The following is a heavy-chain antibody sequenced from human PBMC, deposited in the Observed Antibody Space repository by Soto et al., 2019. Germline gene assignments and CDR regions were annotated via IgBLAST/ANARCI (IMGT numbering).Heavy chain of an antibody. CDR1: GGSISSYY. J-gene: IGHJ5*02. D-gene: IGHD1-26*01. CDR2: IYYSGST. V-gene: IGHV4-59*01. Sequence: SETLSLTCTVSGGSISSYYWSWIRQPPGKGLEWIGYIYYSGSTNYNPSLKSRVTISVDTSKNQFSLKLSSVTAADTAVYYCARVRYTGSWNWFDPWGQGTRVTVS. CDR3: ARVRYTGSWNWFDP.